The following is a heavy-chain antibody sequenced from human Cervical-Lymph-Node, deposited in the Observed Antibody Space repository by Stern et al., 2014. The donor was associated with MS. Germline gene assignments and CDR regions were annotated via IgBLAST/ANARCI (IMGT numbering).Heavy chain of an antibody. Sequence: VQLVQSGAEVKKPGESLKISCKGSGYTFTNYWIAWVRQMPGKGLEWMGISYPGDSEIRCSPSFQGQVTISADKSISTAYLQWSSLKASDTAMYYCARKAGSSGWYRRGIEYWGQGTLVTGSS. V-gene: IGHV5-51*01. CDR1: GYTFTNYW. CDR2: SYPGDSEI. J-gene: IGHJ4*02. CDR3: ARKAGSSGWYRRGIEY. D-gene: IGHD6-19*01.